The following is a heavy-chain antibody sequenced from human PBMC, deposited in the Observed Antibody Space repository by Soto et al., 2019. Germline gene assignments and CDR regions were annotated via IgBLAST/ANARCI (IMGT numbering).Heavy chain of an antibody. CDR2: IIPILGIA. D-gene: IGHD2-2*01. J-gene: IGHJ4*02. CDR1: GGTFSSYT. CDR3: ARGGDIVVVPASMQEPFDY. V-gene: IGHV1-69*02. Sequence: QVQLVQSGAEVKKPGSSVKVSCKASGGTFSSYTISWVRQAPGQGLEWMGRIIPILGIANYEQKFQGRVTITADKSTSKAYMELSSLRSEDTAVYYCARGGDIVVVPASMQEPFDYWGQGTLVTVSS.